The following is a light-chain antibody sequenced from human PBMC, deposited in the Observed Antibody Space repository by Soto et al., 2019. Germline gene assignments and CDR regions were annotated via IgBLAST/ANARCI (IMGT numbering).Light chain of an antibody. V-gene: IGKV1-27*01. Sequence: DIQMTQSPSSLSASVGDRVTITCRASQGISNYLAWYQQKPGKVPKLLIYAASTLQSGVPSRFSGSGTGTDFTLTISSLQPEEVATYYCQKYNSAPIFTFGPGTKVDIK. CDR2: AAS. J-gene: IGKJ3*01. CDR1: QGISNY. CDR3: QKYNSAPIFT.